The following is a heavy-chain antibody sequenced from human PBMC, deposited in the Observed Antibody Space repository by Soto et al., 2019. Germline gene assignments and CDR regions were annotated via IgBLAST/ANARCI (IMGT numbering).Heavy chain of an antibody. V-gene: IGHV3-15*01. Sequence: GGSLRLSCAASGFTFNNAWMGWVRQAPGQGLEWVGHMKSKSVGETTDYAAPVKGRFTISRDDSKNTVYLQMNSLTTEDTAVYYCTAQFYFDASGYSFDLWGQGTLVTVSS. CDR1: GFTFNNAW. CDR2: MKSKSVGETT. J-gene: IGHJ4*02. CDR3: TAQFYFDASGYSFDL. D-gene: IGHD3-22*01.